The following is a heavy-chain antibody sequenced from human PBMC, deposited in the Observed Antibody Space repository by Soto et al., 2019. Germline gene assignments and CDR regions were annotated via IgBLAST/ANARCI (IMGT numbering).Heavy chain of an antibody. CDR3: ARDPRPPSGWLGFWEYGMDV. CDR1: GYTFTGNY. Sequence: GASVKVSCKASGYTFTGNYIHWVRQAPGQGLEWMGWVNPDNGGTTSAEKFQGRVTMTRDTSVTTAYMELYRLTSDDTAVYYCARDPRPPSGWLGFWEYGMDVWGQGTTV. V-gene: IGHV1-2*02. CDR2: VNPDNGGT. D-gene: IGHD3-3*01. J-gene: IGHJ6*02.